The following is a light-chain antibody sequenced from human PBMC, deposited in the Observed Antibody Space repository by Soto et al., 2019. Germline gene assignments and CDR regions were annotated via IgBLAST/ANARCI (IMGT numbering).Light chain of an antibody. Sequence: QSALTQPASLSGSPGQSITISCTGTSRDVGAYNYVSWYQQHPGKAPKLMVYDVTNRPSGVSDRFSGSKSGNTASLTISGLQAEDEADYFCSSHSNITPYVFGTGTKVTVL. CDR3: SSHSNITPYV. CDR1: SRDVGAYNY. J-gene: IGLJ1*01. CDR2: DVT. V-gene: IGLV2-14*01.